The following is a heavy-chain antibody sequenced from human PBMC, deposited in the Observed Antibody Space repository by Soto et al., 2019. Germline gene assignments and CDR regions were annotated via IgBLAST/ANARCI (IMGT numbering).Heavy chain of an antibody. CDR1: GGSISSGGYY. V-gene: IGHV4-31*03. J-gene: IGHJ4*02. CDR3: VRDGGIAARFLEY. D-gene: IGHD6-6*01. Sequence: SETLSLTCSVSGGSISSGGYYWTWIRQHPARGLEWIGYIFSSGSTYYNPSLKSRLTISVDTSKNQFSLMLTSVTGADTAVYYCVRDGGIAARFLEYWGRGTLVTVSS. CDR2: IFSSGST.